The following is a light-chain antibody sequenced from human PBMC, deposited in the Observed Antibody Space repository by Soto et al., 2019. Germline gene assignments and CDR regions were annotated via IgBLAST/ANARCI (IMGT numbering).Light chain of an antibody. CDR2: WAS. V-gene: IGKV4-1*01. J-gene: IGKJ1*01. CDR3: QQYFITPPT. Sequence: DIVMTQSPDSLAVSLGERATINCKSSQSILYSYNNKNYLAWYQRKPGQPPKLIIYWASTRESGVPDRFSGSGSGTDFTLTISSMQAADVAVYYCQQYFITPPTFGQGTKVEIK. CDR1: QSILYSYNNKNY.